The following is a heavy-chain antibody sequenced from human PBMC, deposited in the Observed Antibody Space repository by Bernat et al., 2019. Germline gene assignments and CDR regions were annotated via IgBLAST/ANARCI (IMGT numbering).Heavy chain of an antibody. D-gene: IGHD5-12*01. CDR3: ARGGGYDSAHDY. J-gene: IGHJ4*02. CDR1: GFSFSTSGMC. CDR2: IDWDDDK. Sequence: QVTLRESGPALVKPTQTLTLTCTFSGFSFSTSGMCVSWIRQSPGKALEWLALIDWDDDKYYSTSLKTRLTISKDTSKNQVVLTMTNMDPVDTATYYCARGGGYDSAHDYWGRGTLVTVSS. V-gene: IGHV2-70*01.